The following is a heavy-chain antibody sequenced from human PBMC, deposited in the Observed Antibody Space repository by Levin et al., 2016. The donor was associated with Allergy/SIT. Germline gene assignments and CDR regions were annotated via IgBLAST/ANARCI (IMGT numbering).Heavy chain of an antibody. CDR2: IYHSGST. J-gene: IGHJ4*02. V-gene: IGHV4-30-2*01. Sequence: SETLSLTCAVSGGSMTSDDYSWSWIRQPPGKGLEWIGYIYHSGSTYYNPSLKSRVTMSVDRSKNHFSLELTSVTAADTAIYYCARVPVGATYYFDYWGQGTLVTVSS. CDR3: ARVPVGATYYFDY. D-gene: IGHD1-26*01. CDR1: GGSMTSDDYS.